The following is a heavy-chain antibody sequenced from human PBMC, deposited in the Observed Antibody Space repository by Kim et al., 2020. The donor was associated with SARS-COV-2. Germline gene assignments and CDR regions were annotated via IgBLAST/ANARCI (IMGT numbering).Heavy chain of an antibody. CDR3: ASSGYDYYFDY. J-gene: IGHJ4*02. Sequence: TYNPPLKSRVTISVDTSKNQFSLKLSSVTAADTAVYYCASSGYDYYFDYWGQGTLVTVSS. D-gene: IGHD5-12*01. V-gene: IGHV4-4*09.